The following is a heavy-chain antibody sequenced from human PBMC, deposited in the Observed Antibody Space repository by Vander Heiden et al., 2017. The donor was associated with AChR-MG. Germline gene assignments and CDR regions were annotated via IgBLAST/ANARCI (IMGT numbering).Heavy chain of an antibody. J-gene: IGHJ4*02. Sequence: QVQLVQSGAEVKKPGSSVKVSCKASGGTLSSYAISWVRQAPGQGLEWMGGIIPIFGTANYAQKFQGRVTITADKSTSTAYMGLSSLRSEDTAVYYCASEGYCSSTSCYKSTGNSSGSLQFYWGQGTLVTVSS. CDR2: IIPIFGTA. V-gene: IGHV1-69*06. D-gene: IGHD2-2*02. CDR3: ASEGYCSSTSCYKSTGNSSGSLQFY. CDR1: GGTLSSYA.